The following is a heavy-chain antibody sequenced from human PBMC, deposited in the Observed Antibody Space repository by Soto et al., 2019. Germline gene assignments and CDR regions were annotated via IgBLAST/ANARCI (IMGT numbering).Heavy chain of an antibody. CDR2: LSDSGISI. V-gene: IGHV3-23*01. J-gene: IGHJ5*02. Sequence: PGGSLRLSCTASGVTFSSHAMAWVRQAPGKGLEWVSGLSDSGISIYYADPVRGRLTISRDNSKNTLYLQIHTLRAEDTAVYYCAKVSSSWYAGFFGPWGPGTLVTVSS. CDR1: GVTFSSHA. CDR3: AKVSSSWYAGFFGP. D-gene: IGHD6-13*01.